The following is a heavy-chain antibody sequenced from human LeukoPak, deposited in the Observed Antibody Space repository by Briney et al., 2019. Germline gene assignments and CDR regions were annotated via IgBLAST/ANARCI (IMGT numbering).Heavy chain of an antibody. V-gene: IGHV3-21*01. CDR2: ISSSSYI. Sequence: GGSLRLSCAASGFTFSSYSMNWVRQAPGKGLEWVSSISSSSYIYYVDSVKGRFTISRDNAKNSLYLQMNSLRAEDTAVYYCARVIAARPSDYWGQGSLVTVSS. J-gene: IGHJ4*02. D-gene: IGHD6-13*01. CDR3: ARVIAARPSDY. CDR1: GFTFSSYS.